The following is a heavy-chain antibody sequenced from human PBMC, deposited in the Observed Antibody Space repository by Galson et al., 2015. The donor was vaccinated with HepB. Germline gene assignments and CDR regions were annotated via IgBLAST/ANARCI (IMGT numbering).Heavy chain of an antibody. CDR1: GYTFTSYY. J-gene: IGHJ5*02. D-gene: IGHD6-6*01. V-gene: IGHV1-46*03. Sequence: SVKVSCKASGYTFTSYYMHWVRQAPGQGLEWMGIINPSGGSTSYAQKFQGRVTMTRDTSTSTVYMELSSLRSEDTAVYYCARVGGPGTQTAARHPSRGWFDPWGQGTLVTVSS. CDR2: INPSGGST. CDR3: ARVGGPGTQTAARHPSRGWFDP.